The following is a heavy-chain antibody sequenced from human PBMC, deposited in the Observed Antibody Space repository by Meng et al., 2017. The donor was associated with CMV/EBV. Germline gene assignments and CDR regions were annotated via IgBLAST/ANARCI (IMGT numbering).Heavy chain of an antibody. J-gene: IGHJ5*02. D-gene: IGHD6-13*01. Sequence: SVKVSCKASGGTFSSYTISWVRQAPGQGLEWMGRIIPILGIANYAQKFQGRVTITADKSTSTAYMELSSLRSEDTAVYYCASDREAAAGTLNWFDPWGQGTLVTVSS. CDR1: GGTFSSYT. CDR2: IIPILGIA. CDR3: ASDREAAAGTLNWFDP. V-gene: IGHV1-69*02.